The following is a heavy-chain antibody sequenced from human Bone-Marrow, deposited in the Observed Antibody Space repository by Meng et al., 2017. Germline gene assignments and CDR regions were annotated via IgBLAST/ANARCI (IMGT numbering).Heavy chain of an antibody. CDR3: ARVGEYRYYGSGSNGVY. V-gene: IGHV4-34*01. CDR2: INHSGST. J-gene: IGHJ4*02. D-gene: IGHD3-10*01. Sequence: SQTRSLTGAVYGGSFSGYYWSWIRQPPGKGLEWIGEINHSGSTNYNPSLKSRVTISVDTSKNQFSLKLSSVTAADTAVYYCARVGEYRYYGSGSNGVYWGQGTLVTVSS. CDR1: GGSFSGYY.